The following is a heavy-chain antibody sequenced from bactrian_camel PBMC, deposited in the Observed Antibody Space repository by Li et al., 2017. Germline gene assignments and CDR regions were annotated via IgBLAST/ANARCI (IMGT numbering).Heavy chain of an antibody. D-gene: IGHD1*01. Sequence: HVQLVESGGGSVQAGGSLRLSCAASGYTYSSYCMAWFRQEPGKERERVAGIWSNGVIAMYPDFVEGRFVISPGDAQNTVFLQMDSLKPEDTAVYYCAAGRSCRAGYPVEGPNSYWGQGTQVTVS. CDR2: IWSNGVIA. CDR1: GYTYSSYC. J-gene: IGHJ4*01. CDR3: AAGRSCRAGYPVEGPNSY. V-gene: IGHV3S6*01.